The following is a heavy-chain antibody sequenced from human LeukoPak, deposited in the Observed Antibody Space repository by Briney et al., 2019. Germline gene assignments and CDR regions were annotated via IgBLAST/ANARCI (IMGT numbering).Heavy chain of an antibody. CDR2: IHPSTGNP. CDR3: ARAFQSLGGLSLPDY. J-gene: IGHJ4*02. Sequence: KVSCKASGYTFTNYAMNWVRQAPGQGLEWMGWIHPSTGNPAYAQGFTGRFVFSLDTSVSTTYMEISSLKAEDTAVYFCARAFQSLGGLSLPDYWGQGTLVTVSS. V-gene: IGHV7-4-1*02. CDR1: GYTFTNYA. D-gene: IGHD3-16*02.